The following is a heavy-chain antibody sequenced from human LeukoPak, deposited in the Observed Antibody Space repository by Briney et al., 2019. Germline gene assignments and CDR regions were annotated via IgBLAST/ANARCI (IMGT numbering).Heavy chain of an antibody. Sequence: SETLSLTCTVSGGSIGSYYWSWIRQPAGKGLEWIGRIYTSGSTNYNPSLKSRVTMSVDTSKNQFSLKLSSVTAADTAVYYCARDLMTTVTIRYFDYWGQGTLVTVSS. D-gene: IGHD4-17*01. CDR3: ARDLMTTVTIRYFDY. CDR2: IYTSGST. J-gene: IGHJ4*02. V-gene: IGHV4-4*07. CDR1: GGSIGSYY.